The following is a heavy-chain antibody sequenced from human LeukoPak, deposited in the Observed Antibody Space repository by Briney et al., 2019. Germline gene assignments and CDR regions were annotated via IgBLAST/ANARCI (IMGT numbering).Heavy chain of an antibody. CDR1: GGSISSSSYY. Sequence: SETLSLTCTVSGGSISSSSYYWGWIRQPPGKGLEWIGYIYHSGSTYYNPSLKSRVTISVDRSKNQFSLKLSSVTAADTAVYCCARARFKWFGETNPDYWGQGTLVTVSS. J-gene: IGHJ4*02. V-gene: IGHV4-39*07. D-gene: IGHD3-10*01. CDR3: ARARFKWFGETNPDY. CDR2: IYHSGST.